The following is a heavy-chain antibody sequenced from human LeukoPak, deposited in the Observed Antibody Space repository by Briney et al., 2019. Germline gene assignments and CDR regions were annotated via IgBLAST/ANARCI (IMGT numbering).Heavy chain of an antibody. J-gene: IGHJ5*02. D-gene: IGHD5-24*01. CDR1: GCTFSDYY. V-gene: IGHV3-11*01. Sequence: PGGSLRLSCAASGCTFSDYYMSWIRQAPGKGLKWVSYISSSGSTIYYADSVKGRFTISRDNSKNTLYLQMNSLRAEDTAVYYCARVPDGYNLGTYFDPWGQGTLVTVSS. CDR2: ISSSGSTI. CDR3: ARVPDGYNLGTYFDP.